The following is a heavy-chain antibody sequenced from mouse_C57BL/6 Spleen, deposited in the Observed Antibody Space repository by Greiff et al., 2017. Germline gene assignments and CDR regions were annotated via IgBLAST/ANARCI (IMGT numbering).Heavy chain of an antibody. D-gene: IGHD1-1*01. CDR1: GFTFSSYA. J-gene: IGHJ2*01. CDR2: ISDGGSYT. CDR3: ARDREVVATNYFDY. Sequence: EVKLVESGGGLVKPGGSLKLSCAASGFTFSSYAMSWVRQTPEKRLEWVATISDGGSYTYYPDNVKGRFTISRDNAKNNLYLQMSHLKCEDTAMYYGARDREVVATNYFDYWGQGTTLTVSS. V-gene: IGHV5-4*01.